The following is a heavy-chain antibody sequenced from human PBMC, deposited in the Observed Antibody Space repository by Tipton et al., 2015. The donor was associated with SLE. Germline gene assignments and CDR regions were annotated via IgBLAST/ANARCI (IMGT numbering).Heavy chain of an antibody. CDR2: GYYRGST. CDR1: GGSISRSNYY. V-gene: IGHV4-39*07. J-gene: IGHJ4*01. CDR3: ARHRGDFDY. D-gene: IGHD3-16*01. Sequence: TLSLTCTVSGGSISRSNYYWGWIRQSPGKGLEWIGSGYYRGSTYYNPSLRSRVTISLDTSKNQFSLKLNSMTAADTAVYYCARHRGDFDYWGHGTLVTVSS.